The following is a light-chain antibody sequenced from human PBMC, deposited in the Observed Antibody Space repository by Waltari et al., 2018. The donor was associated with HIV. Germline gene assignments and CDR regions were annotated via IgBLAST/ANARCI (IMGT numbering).Light chain of an antibody. Sequence: QSVLTQPPSVSGAPGQKITISCTGTGPNIGAPYDVHWYQQLPGKVPKLRNYANGNRPPWVPFRFSVSKSATSASLAITGLQAEDEADYYCQSYDSGLAKVVFGGGTRLTVL. CDR1: GPNIGAPYD. CDR3: QSYDSGLAKVV. J-gene: IGLJ2*01. V-gene: IGLV1-40*01. CDR2: ANG.